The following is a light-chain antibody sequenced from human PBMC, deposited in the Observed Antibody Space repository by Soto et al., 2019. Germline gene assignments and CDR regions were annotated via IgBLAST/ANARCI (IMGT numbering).Light chain of an antibody. J-gene: IGLJ2*01. CDR3: GTWDYRVTAFV. CDR2: TNN. V-gene: IGLV1-51*01. CDR1: TSNIVNNF. Sequence: QSVLTQPPSVSAAPGEKVTISCSGRTSNIVNNFVSWYRQLPGAAPQLLIHTNNKRPSGVSDRFSGSKSGSSATLGITGLQTGDEAHYYCGTWDYRVTAFVFGGGTKLPVL.